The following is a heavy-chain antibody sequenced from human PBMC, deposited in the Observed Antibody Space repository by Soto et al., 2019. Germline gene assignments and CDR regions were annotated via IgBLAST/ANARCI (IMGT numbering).Heavy chain of an antibody. V-gene: IGHV4-59*01. D-gene: IGHD6-19*01. CDR3: ATGTGWLPTD. CDR1: GGSISSDY. J-gene: IGHJ4*02. Sequence: QVQLQESGPGLVKPSETLSLTCTVSGGSISSDYWTWIRQPPGKALEWIGNVYDSGRTNYHPSLRSRVTISMATSKNQFSLNLNSVTAADTAVYHCATGTGWLPTDWGQGNLVTVSS. CDR2: VYDSGRT.